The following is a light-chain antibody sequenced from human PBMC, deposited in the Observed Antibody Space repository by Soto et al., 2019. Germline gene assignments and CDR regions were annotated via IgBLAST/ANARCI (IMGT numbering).Light chain of an antibody. Sequence: EIVLTQSPGTLSLSPGDRATLSCRASQSVSSSYLAWYQQQPGQAPRLLNYGAYSRATGIPDRCSGSGSGTDFTLTISRLEPEDFAVYYCQQYSSSPLTFGGGTKVEIK. CDR2: GAY. V-gene: IGKV3-20*01. CDR1: QSVSSSY. CDR3: QQYSSSPLT. J-gene: IGKJ4*01.